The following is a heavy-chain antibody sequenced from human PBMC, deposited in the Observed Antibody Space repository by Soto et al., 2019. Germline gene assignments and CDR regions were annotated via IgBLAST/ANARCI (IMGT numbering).Heavy chain of an antibody. D-gene: IGHD4-17*01. V-gene: IGHV3-11*05. Sequence: QVQLVESGGGLVKPGGSLRLACAASGITFSDYYMSWIRQAPGQGLEWVSFISGSSSFTNYADSVKGRFTISRDKAKNSLYLQMNSLRAEGTAVYYCAADYGGNSVLEYWGQGTLVTVSS. CDR1: GITFSDYY. CDR3: AADYGGNSVLEY. CDR2: ISGSSSFT. J-gene: IGHJ4*02.